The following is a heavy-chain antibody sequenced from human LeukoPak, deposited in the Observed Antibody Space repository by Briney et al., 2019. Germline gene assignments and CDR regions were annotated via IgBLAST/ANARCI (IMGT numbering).Heavy chain of an antibody. D-gene: IGHD1-26*01. CDR1: GFTFSSYS. CDR3: ARIEWEGPHPTLNY. Sequence: GGSLRLSCAASGFTFSSYSMNWVRQAPGKGLDWVSYISGTSSTTHYADSVKGRFTISRDNAKNSLYLQMNSLGAEDTAVYYCARIEWEGPHPTLNYWGQGTLVTVSS. J-gene: IGHJ4*02. CDR2: ISGTSSTT. V-gene: IGHV3-48*04.